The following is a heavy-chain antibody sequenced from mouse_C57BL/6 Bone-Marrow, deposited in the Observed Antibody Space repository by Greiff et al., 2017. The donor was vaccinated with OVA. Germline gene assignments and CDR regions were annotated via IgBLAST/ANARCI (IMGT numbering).Heavy chain of an antibody. D-gene: IGHD2-1*01. Sequence: DVQLQESGPGLVKPSQTVFLTCTVTGISITTGNYRWSWIRQFPGNKLEWIGYIYYSGTITYNPSLTSRTTITRDTPKNQFFLEMNSLTAEDTATYYCARLYFTGAMDYWGQGTSVTVSS. J-gene: IGHJ4*01. CDR1: GISITTGNYR. CDR3: ARLYFTGAMDY. CDR2: IYYSGTI. V-gene: IGHV3-5*01.